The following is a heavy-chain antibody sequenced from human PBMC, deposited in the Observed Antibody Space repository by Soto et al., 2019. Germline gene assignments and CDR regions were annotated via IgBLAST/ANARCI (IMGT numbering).Heavy chain of an antibody. CDR2: ISSSGSTI. CDR1: GFTFSSYE. D-gene: IGHD2-2*01. CDR3: ARETPAALYYYYGMDV. J-gene: IGHJ6*02. V-gene: IGHV3-48*03. Sequence: GGSLRLSCAASGFTFSSYEMNWVRQAPGKGLEWVSYISSSGSTIYYADSVKGRFTISRDNAKNSLYLQMNSLRAEDTAVYYCARETPAALYYYYGMDVWGQGTTVTVSS.